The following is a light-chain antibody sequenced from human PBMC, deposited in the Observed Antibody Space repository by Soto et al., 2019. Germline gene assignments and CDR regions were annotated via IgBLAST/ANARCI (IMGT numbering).Light chain of an antibody. CDR1: QSVLYSSDNRNY. J-gene: IGKJ3*01. Sequence: DIVMTQSPDSLAVSLGEWTTINCKSSQSVLYSSDNRNYLAWYQQKPGQSPKLLIYWASTRESGVPDRFSGSGSGTDFTLTISYLQAEDVAVYYCQQYYSVPFTFGPGTEVDIK. CDR2: WAS. V-gene: IGKV4-1*01. CDR3: QQYYSVPFT.